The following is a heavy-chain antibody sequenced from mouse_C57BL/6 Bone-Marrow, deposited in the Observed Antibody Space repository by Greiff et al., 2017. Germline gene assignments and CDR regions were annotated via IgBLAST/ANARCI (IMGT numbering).Heavy chain of an antibody. V-gene: IGHV14-4*01. CDR2: IDPENGDT. J-gene: IGHJ3*01. CDR3: TTPGAY. Sequence: EVKLQQSGAELVRPGASVKLSCTASGFNIKDDYMHWVKQRPEQGLEWIGWIDPENGDTEYASKFQGKATITADPSSTTAYLQLSSLTSEDTAVYYCTTPGAYWGQGTLVTVSA. CDR1: GFNIKDDY.